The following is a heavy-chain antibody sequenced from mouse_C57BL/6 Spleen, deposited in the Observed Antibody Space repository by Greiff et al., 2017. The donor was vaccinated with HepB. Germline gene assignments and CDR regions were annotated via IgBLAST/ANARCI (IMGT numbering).Heavy chain of an antibody. CDR2: ISDGGSYT. CDR3: ARETGDFDY. Sequence: DVKLVESGGGLVKPGGSLKLSCAASGFTFSSYAMSWVRQTPEKRLEWVATISDGGSYTYYPDNVKGRFTISRDNAKNNLYLQMSHLKSEDTAMYYCARETGDFDYWGQGTTLTVSS. D-gene: IGHD4-1*01. CDR1: GFTFSSYA. V-gene: IGHV5-4*01. J-gene: IGHJ2*01.